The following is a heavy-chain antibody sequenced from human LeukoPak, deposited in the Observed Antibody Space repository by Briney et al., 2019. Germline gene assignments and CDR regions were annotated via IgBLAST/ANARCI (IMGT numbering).Heavy chain of an antibody. CDR3: AREAPYGGNSFDY. D-gene: IGHD4-23*01. V-gene: IGHV1-69*13. J-gene: IGHJ4*02. CDR1: GGTFSSYA. CDR2: IIPIFGTA. Sequence: ASVKVSCKASGGTFSSYAISWVRQAPGQGLEWMGGIIPIFGTANYAQKFQGRVTITADESTSTAYMELSSLRSEDTAVYYCAREAPYGGNSFDYWGQGTLVTVSS.